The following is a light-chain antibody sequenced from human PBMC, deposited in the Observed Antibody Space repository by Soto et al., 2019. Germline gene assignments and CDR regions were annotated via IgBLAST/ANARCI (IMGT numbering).Light chain of an antibody. Sequence: EIVMTQSPATLSVSPGERATLSCRASQSVNTNLAWYQQKPGQAPRLLISDASTRATGTPARFSGSGSGTEFTLTISSLQSEDFAVYYCQQYNNWPQLTFGGGTKVDIK. CDR3: QQYNNWPQLT. CDR1: QSVNTN. V-gene: IGKV3-15*01. CDR2: DAS. J-gene: IGKJ4*01.